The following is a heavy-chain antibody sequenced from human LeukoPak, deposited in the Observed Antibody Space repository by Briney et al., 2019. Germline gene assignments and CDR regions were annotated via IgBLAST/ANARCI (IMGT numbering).Heavy chain of an antibody. Sequence: SETLSLTCTVSGGSISSYYWSWIRQPPGKGLEWIGYIYYSGSTNYNPSLKSRVTISVDTSKNQFSLKLSSVTAADTAVYYCARETDSSGYRPYYFDYWGQGTLVTVSS. CDR2: IYYSGST. CDR3: ARETDSSGYRPYYFDY. D-gene: IGHD3-22*01. CDR1: GGSISSYY. V-gene: IGHV4-59*01. J-gene: IGHJ4*02.